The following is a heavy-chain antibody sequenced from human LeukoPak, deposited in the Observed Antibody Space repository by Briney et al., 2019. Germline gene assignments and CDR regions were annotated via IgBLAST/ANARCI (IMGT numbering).Heavy chain of an antibody. CDR1: GFTFSDYY. V-gene: IGHV3-11*06. Sequence: KPGGSLRLSCAASGFTFSDYYMSWIRQAPGKGLEWVSYISSSSSYTNYADSVKGRFTISRDNAKNSLYLQMNSLRAEDTAVYYCARVNLVDEIFSSGWFDPWGQGTLVTVSS. J-gene: IGHJ5*02. CDR2: ISSSSSYT. CDR3: ARVNLVDEIFSSGWFDP. D-gene: IGHD3-9*01.